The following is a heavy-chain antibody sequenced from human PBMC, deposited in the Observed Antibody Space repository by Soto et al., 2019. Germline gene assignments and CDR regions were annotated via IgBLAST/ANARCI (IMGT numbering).Heavy chain of an antibody. V-gene: IGHV4-30-2*01. CDR2: IYHSGST. Sequence: QLQLQESGSGLVKPPQTLSLTCAVSGGSISSGGYSWSWIRQPPGKGLEWIGYIYHSGSTYYNPSLKSRVTISVDRSKNQFSLKLSSVTAADTAVYYCARGEGYSNYVVYGMDVWGQGTTVTVSS. J-gene: IGHJ6*02. CDR3: ARGEGYSNYVVYGMDV. D-gene: IGHD4-4*01. CDR1: GGSISSGGYS.